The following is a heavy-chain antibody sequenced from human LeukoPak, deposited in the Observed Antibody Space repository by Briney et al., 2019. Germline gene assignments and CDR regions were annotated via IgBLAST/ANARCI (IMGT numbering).Heavy chain of an antibody. J-gene: IGHJ6*02. V-gene: IGHV4-59*01. CDR3: AREAGRVVGAINYYYGMDV. D-gene: IGHD1-26*01. CDR1: GVSISSYY. CDR2: IYYSGST. Sequence: SETLSLTCTVSGVSISSYYWSWIRQPPGKGLEWIGYIYYSGSTNYNPSLKSRVTISVDTSKNQFSLKLSSVTAADTAVYYCAREAGRVVGAINYYYGMDVWGQGTTVTVSS.